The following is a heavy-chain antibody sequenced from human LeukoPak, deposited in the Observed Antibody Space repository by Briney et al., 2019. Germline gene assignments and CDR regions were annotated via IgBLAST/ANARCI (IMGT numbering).Heavy chain of an antibody. D-gene: IGHD5-24*01. CDR3: ARDHRDGYNSGLLNAFDI. CDR1: GGTFSSYA. Sequence: GASVKVSCKASGGTFSSYAISWVRQAPGQGLEWMGGIIPIFGTANYAQKFQGRVTITTDESTSTAYMELSSLRSEDTAVYYCARDHRDGYNSGLLNAFDIWGQGTMVTVSS. CDR2: IIPIFGTA. J-gene: IGHJ3*02. V-gene: IGHV1-69*05.